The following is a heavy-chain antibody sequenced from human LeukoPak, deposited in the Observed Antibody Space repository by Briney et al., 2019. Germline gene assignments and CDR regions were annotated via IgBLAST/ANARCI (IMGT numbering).Heavy chain of an antibody. D-gene: IGHD6-25*01. Sequence: GGSLRLSCAASGFTFTNYGMHWVRQAPGKGLEWVAVIWYDGSNQYYADSVKGRFTISRDNSKNTLYLQMNSLRTEDTAVYYCSANFDFWGQGTLVTVSS. CDR2: IWYDGSNQ. CDR3: SANFDF. V-gene: IGHV3-33*01. CDR1: GFTFTNYG. J-gene: IGHJ4*02.